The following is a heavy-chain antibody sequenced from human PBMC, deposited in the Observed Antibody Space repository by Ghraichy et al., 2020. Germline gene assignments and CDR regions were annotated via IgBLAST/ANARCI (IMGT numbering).Heavy chain of an antibody. CDR2: IYHSGST. J-gene: IGHJ6*02. Sequence: SETLSLTCAVSGGSISSSNWWSWVRQPPGKGLEWIGEIYHSGSTNYNPSLKSRVTISVDKSKNQFSLKLSSVTAADTAVYYCARDRPWPVDYGMDVWGQGTTVTVSS. CDR1: GGSISSSNW. CDR3: ARDRPWPVDYGMDV. D-gene: IGHD2-15*01. V-gene: IGHV4-4*02.